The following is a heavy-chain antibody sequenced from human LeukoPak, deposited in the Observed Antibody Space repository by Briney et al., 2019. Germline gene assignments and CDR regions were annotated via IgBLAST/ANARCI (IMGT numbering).Heavy chain of an antibody. V-gene: IGHV3-23*01. J-gene: IGHJ4*02. Sequence: PGGSLRLSCAASGFTFSSNAMSWVRQAPGKGLEWVSAISDSGGSTYYADSVKGRFTISRDNSKNTLYLQMNSLRAEDTALYYCAKLIAVAGSDDYWGQGTLVTVS. CDR2: ISDSGGST. CDR3: AKLIAVAGSDDY. D-gene: IGHD6-19*01. CDR1: GFTFSSNA.